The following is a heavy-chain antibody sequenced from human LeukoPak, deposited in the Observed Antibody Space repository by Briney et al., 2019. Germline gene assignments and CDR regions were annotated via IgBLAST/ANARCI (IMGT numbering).Heavy chain of an antibody. J-gene: IGHJ6*03. CDR2: IIPIFGTA. CDR3: ARGTQAYYYMDV. Sequence: SVKVSCKASGGTFSSYAISWVRQAPGQGLVWMGGIIPIFGTANYAQKFQGRVTITADKSTSTAYMELRSLRSDDTAVYYCARGTQAYYYMDVWGKGTTVTVSS. CDR1: GGTFSSYA. D-gene: IGHD1-14*01. V-gene: IGHV1-69*06.